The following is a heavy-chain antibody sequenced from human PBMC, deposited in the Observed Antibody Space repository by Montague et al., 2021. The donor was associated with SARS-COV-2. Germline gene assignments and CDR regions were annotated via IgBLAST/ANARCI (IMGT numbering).Heavy chain of an antibody. CDR2: VYYSRSS. CDR1: GDSVSHDF. J-gene: IGHJ4*02. Sequence: SETLSLTCTVSGDSVSHDFWTWIRQPPGKGLEWIGYVYYSRSSGYNPSLRGRVSIAVDTSKNQFSPRLSTVTAADTAIYYCVRDPAPSGSGTFYDYWGQGTLVAVSS. V-gene: IGHV4-59*02. D-gene: IGHD1-26*01. CDR3: VRDPAPSGSGTFYDY.